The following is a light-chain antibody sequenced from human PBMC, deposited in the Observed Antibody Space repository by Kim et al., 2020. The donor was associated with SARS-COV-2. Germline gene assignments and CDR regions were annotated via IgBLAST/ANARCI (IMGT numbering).Light chain of an antibody. CDR2: GAS. Sequence: SQGERATLPCRASQSVSNNLAWYQLKPGQAPRLLIYGASTRATGTPARFSASGSGTDFTLTVSSLQSEDFAVYYCHQYNDWPPGDTFGQGTKLEIK. CDR3: HQYNDWPPGDT. V-gene: IGKV3-15*01. CDR1: QSVSNN. J-gene: IGKJ2*01.